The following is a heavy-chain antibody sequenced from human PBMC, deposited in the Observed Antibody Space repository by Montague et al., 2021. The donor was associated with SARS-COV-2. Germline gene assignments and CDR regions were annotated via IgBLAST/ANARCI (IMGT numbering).Heavy chain of an antibody. CDR1: GGSISRYY. CDR3: ARSRENNNILTGYPYYFDY. D-gene: IGHD3-9*01. J-gene: IGHJ4*02. CDR2: IYYSGST. V-gene: IGHV4-59*01. Sequence: SETLSLTCTVSGGSISRYYWNWIRQHPGKGLEWIAYIYYSGSTNYNTSLMSRVTISVVTSKNQFSLKLSSVTAADTAVYYCARSRENNNILTGYPYYFDYWGQGTLVTVSS.